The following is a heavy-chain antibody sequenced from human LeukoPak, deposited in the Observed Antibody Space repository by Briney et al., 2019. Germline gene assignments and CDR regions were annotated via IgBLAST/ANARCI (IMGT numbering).Heavy chain of an antibody. D-gene: IGHD3-22*01. CDR2: ISGSGGST. CDR3: AKDLATYYYDSSGYLQSVDY. V-gene: IGHV3-23*01. CDR1: GFTFSSYA. J-gene: IGHJ4*02. Sequence: GGSLRLSCAASGFTFSSYAMSWVRQAPGKGLEWVSAISGSGGSTYYADSVKGRFTISRDNSKNTLYLQMNSLRAEDTAVYYCAKDLATYYYDSSGYLQSVDYRGQGTLVTVSS.